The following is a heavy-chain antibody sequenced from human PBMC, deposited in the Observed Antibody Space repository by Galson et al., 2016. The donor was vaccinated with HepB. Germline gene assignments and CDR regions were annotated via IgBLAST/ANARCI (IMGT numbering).Heavy chain of an antibody. CDR3: AKDWRVATITVSALLD. CDR1: GFTFASYA. CDR2: MSGSGGTI. Sequence: SLRLSCAASGFTFASYAMSWVRQAPGKGLQWVSTMSGSGGTIFYADSVKGRFTISRDNSKNTLYLQMNSLRVEDTAVYYCAKDWRVATITVSALLDWGQGTLVTVSS. J-gene: IGHJ4*02. D-gene: IGHD5-12*01. V-gene: IGHV3-23*01.